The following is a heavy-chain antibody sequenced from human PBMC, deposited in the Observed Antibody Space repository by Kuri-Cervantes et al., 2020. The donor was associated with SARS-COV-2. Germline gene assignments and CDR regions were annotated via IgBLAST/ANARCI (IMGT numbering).Heavy chain of an antibody. D-gene: IGHD6-25*01. CDR3: ASEGSETGIAAIPSAAYFQH. J-gene: IGHJ1*01. CDR2: IIPIFGTA. Sequence: SVKVSCKASGGTFSSYAISWVRQAPGQGLEWMGGIIPIFGTANYAQKFQGRVTITTDESTGTAYMELSSLRSEDTAVYYCASEGSETGIAAIPSAAYFQHWGQGTLVTVSS. CDR1: GGTFSSYA. V-gene: IGHV1-69*05.